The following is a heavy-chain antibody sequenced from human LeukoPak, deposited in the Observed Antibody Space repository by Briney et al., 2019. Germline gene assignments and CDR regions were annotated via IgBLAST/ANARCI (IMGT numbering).Heavy chain of an antibody. D-gene: IGHD6-19*01. Sequence: PSETLSLTXAVSGYSISSAYYWGWIRQPPGKGLEWIGSIYHSGSAYYNPSLKSRVTISVDTSKNQFSVTLSSVTAADTAVYCCASYNSGWYYFDYWGQGTLVTVSS. V-gene: IGHV4-38-2*01. CDR3: ASYNSGWYYFDY. CDR1: GYSISSAYY. J-gene: IGHJ4*02. CDR2: IYHSGSA.